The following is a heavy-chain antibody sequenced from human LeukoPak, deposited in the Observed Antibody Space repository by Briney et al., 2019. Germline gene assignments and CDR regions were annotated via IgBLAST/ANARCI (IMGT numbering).Heavy chain of an antibody. J-gene: IGHJ3*02. CDR3: AKDRGYSYGKNPDAFDI. Sequence: GGSLRLSCAASGFTFSSYAMSWVRQAPGKGLEWVAFIRYDGSNKYYADSVKGRFTISRDNSKNTLYLQMNSLRAEDTAVYYCAKDRGYSYGKNPDAFDIWGQGTMVTVSS. CDR2: IRYDGSNK. D-gene: IGHD5-18*01. V-gene: IGHV3-30*02. CDR1: GFTFSSYA.